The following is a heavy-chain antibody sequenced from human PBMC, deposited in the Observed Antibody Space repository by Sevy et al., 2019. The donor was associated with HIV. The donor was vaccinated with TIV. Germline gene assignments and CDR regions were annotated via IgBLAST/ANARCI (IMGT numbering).Heavy chain of an antibody. D-gene: IGHD1-26*01. J-gene: IGHJ3*02. Sequence: GGSLRLSCAAPGFTFSSFVMSWVRQTPGKGLEWVSGLNGSGGRTYYPDSVKGRFTISRDNSKNTLYLQMNSLRAEDTAVYYCAKDTDSGSYLNDAFDIWGQGTMVTVSS. CDR3: AKDTDSGSYLNDAFDI. CDR1: GFTFSSFV. CDR2: LNGSGGRT. V-gene: IGHV3-23*01.